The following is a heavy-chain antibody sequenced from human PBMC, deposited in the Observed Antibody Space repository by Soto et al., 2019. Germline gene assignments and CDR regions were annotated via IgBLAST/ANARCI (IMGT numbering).Heavy chain of an antibody. J-gene: IGHJ6*02. CDR2: MYYSGRT. D-gene: IGHD5-18*01. V-gene: IGHV4-39*01. CDR1: GGSLSHYSYY. CDR3: ARPSSRRGYSYGPTQYYGMDV. Sequence: SEPLFPTWTVSGGSLSHYSYYRGWNRQPPGKGLEWFGSMYYSGRTYYNPSLKSRVTISVDTSKNQFSLKLSSVTAADTAVYYCARPSSRRGYSYGPTQYYGMDVWGQGTTVPLSS.